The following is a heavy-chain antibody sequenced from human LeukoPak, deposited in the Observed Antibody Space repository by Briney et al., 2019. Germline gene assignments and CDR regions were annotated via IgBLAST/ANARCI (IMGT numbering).Heavy chain of an antibody. Sequence: PGTSLRLSCAASGFTFSNYGMHWVRQAPGKGLEWVAVMSYDGSYEWYAESLKGRFTISRDNSKNTLYLQLNSLRAEDTAIYYCAKRRGAPYYFDSSNYSFDYWGQGTLVTVSS. V-gene: IGHV3-30*18. D-gene: IGHD3-22*01. CDR1: GFTFSNYG. J-gene: IGHJ4*02. CDR3: AKRRGAPYYFDSSNYSFDY. CDR2: MSYDGSYE.